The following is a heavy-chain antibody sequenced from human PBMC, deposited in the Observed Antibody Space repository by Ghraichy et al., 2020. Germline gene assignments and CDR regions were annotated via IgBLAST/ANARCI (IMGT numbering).Heavy chain of an antibody. V-gene: IGHV1-18*01. CDR3: ARDRAEAVAGSGGVDY. J-gene: IGHJ4*02. CDR1: GYTFTSYG. D-gene: IGHD6-19*01. Sequence: ASVKVSCKASGYTFTSYGISWVRQAPGQGLEWMGWISAYKGNTNYAQKLQGRVTMTTDTATSTAYMELRSLRSDDTAVYYCARDRAEAVAGSGGVDYWGQGTLVTVSS. CDR2: ISAYKGNT.